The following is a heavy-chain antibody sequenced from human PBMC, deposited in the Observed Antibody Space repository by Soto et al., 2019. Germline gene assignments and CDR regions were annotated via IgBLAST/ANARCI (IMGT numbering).Heavy chain of an antibody. V-gene: IGHV5-51*01. CDR3: ARQIVVVAGTFYHYGMDV. Sequence: RGSLKISCKGSGYSFTSYWIGWVRQMPGKGLEWMGIIYPGDSDTRYSPSFQGQVTISADKSISTAYLQWSSLKASDTAMYHCARQIVVVAGTFYHYGMDVWGQGSTVPVSS. D-gene: IGHD6-19*01. CDR1: GYSFTSYW. CDR2: IYPGDSDT. J-gene: IGHJ6*02.